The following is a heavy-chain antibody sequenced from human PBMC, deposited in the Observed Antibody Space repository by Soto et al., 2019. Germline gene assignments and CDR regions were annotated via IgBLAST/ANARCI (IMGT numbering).Heavy chain of an antibody. Sequence: PSETLSLTCTVSGGSISSGGYFWSWIRQPPGKGLEWIGNIFYSGTTYYNPSLKSRVTISVDTSKNQFSLKLSSVTAADTAVYYCARRYGGNLDYWGQGTLVTVSS. V-gene: IGHV4-30-4*08. CDR1: GGSISSGGYF. D-gene: IGHD1-26*01. CDR3: ARRYGGNLDY. CDR2: IFYSGTT. J-gene: IGHJ4*02.